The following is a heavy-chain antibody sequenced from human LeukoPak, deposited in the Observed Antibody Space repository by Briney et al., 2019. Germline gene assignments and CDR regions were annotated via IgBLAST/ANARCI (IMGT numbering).Heavy chain of an antibody. J-gene: IGHJ4*02. Sequence: GGSLRLSCAASGFTFSDYSMNWVRQAPGKGLEWVSSISSSSSYIYYADSLKGRFTISSDNAKNSLYLQMNSLRAEDTAVYYCATPRLTGDRDYWGQGTLVTVSS. CDR3: ATPRLTGDRDY. CDR1: GFTFSDYS. CDR2: ISSSSSYI. D-gene: IGHD7-27*01. V-gene: IGHV3-21*01.